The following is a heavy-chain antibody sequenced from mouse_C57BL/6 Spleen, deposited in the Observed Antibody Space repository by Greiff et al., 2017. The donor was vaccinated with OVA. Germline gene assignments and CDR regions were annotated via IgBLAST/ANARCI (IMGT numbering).Heavy chain of an antibody. CDR2: ISDGGSYT. J-gene: IGHJ3*01. CDR1: GFTFSSYA. V-gene: IGHV5-4*01. CDR3: ARGRRFAY. Sequence: EVQGVESGGGLVKPGGSLKLSCAASGFTFSSYAMSWVRQTPEKRLEWVATISDGGSYTYYPDNVKGRFTISRDNAKNNLYLQMSHLKSEDTAMYYCARGRRFAYWGQGTLVTVAA.